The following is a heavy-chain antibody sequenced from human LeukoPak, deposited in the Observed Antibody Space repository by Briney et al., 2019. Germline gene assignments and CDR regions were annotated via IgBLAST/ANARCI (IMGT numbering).Heavy chain of an antibody. CDR1: GGSISSGTYY. CDR3: TRNYDSSGYYPHYYYYYMDV. Sequence: SETLSLTCTVSGGSISSGTYYWSWIRQPAGKGLEWIGRIYTSGSTNYNPSLKSRVTISVDTSKNQFSLKLSSVTAADTAVYYCTRNYDSSGYYPHYYYYYMDVWGKGTTVTVSS. CDR2: IYTSGST. J-gene: IGHJ6*03. V-gene: IGHV4-61*02. D-gene: IGHD3-22*01.